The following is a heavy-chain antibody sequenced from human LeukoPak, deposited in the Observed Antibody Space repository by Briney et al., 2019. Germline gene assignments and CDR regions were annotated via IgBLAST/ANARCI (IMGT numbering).Heavy chain of an antibody. CDR3: ARDVIFDDYYYGMDV. Sequence: SETLSLTCTVSGGSISSYYGSWIRQPAGKGLEWIGRIYTSGSTNYNPSLKSRVTMSVDTSKNQFSLKLSSVAAADTAVYYCARDVIFDDYYYGMDVWGQGTTVTVSS. J-gene: IGHJ6*02. CDR2: IYTSGST. CDR1: GGSISSYY. V-gene: IGHV4-4*07. D-gene: IGHD3-3*01.